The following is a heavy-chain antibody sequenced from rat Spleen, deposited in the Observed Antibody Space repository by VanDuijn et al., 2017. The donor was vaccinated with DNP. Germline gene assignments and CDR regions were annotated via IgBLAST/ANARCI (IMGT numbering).Heavy chain of an antibody. CDR2: ISNSGGST. CDR3: TRGSSLPGYLDY. Sequence: EVQLVESGGGLVQPGRSLKLSCAASGFTFSDYLMTWIRQVPGKGLEWIASISNSGGSTFYRDSVRGRFTISRDNGESSLYLQMNSLWSEDTATYYCTRGSSLPGYLDYWGQGVLVTVSS. V-gene: IGHV5-31*01. CDR1: GFTFSDYL. D-gene: IGHD1-4*01. J-gene: IGHJ2*01.